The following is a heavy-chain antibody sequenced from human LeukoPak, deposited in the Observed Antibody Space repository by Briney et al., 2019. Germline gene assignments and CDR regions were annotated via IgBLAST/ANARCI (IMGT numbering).Heavy chain of an antibody. CDR1: GFTFSSYA. J-gene: IGHJ4*02. Sequence: GGSLRLSCAASGFTFSSYAMSWVRQAPGKGLEWVSAISGSGDSAYYADSVKGRFTFSRDNSKNTLYLQMNSLRAEDTAVYYCAKDSSGWSINFDYWGQGTLVTVSS. V-gene: IGHV3-23*01. CDR2: ISGSGDSA. CDR3: AKDSSGWSINFDY. D-gene: IGHD6-19*01.